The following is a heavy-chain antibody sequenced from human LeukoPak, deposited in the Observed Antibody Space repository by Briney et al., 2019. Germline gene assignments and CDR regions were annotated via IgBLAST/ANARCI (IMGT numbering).Heavy chain of an antibody. V-gene: IGHV4-34*01. CDR2: INHSGSN. CDR3: AREFGNGGSYYYYYYGMDV. Sequence: SETLSLTCAVYGGSFSGYYWSWIRQPPGNGLEWIGEINHSGSNNYNPSLKSRVTISVDTSKNQFSLKLSSVTGADTAVYYCAREFGNGGSYYYYYYGMDVWGQGTTVNVSS. J-gene: IGHJ6*02. CDR1: GGSFSGYY. D-gene: IGHD3-10*01.